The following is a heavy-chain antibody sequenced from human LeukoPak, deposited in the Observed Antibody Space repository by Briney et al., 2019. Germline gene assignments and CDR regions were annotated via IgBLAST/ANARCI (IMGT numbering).Heavy chain of an antibody. Sequence: SETLSLTCAVYGGSFSGYYWSWIRQPPGKGLEWIGEINHSGGTNYNPSLKSRVTTSVDTSKNQFSLKLSSVTAADRAVYYCARTNTVFYYFDYWGQGTLVTVSS. V-gene: IGHV4-34*01. J-gene: IGHJ4*02. CDR2: INHSGGT. CDR3: ARTNTVFYYFDY. CDR1: GGSFSGYY. D-gene: IGHD1/OR15-1a*01.